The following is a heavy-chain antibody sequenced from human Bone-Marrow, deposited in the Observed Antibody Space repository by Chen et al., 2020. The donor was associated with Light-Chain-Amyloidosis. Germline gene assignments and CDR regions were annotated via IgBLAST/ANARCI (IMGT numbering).Heavy chain of an antibody. V-gene: IGHV3-74*03. CDR2: INSDGHVT. J-gene: IGHJ4*02. D-gene: IGHD3-10*01. Sequence: EVQLVESGGGVVRPGGSLRLSCAASGFSFNDHWMHWVRQAPGKGLEWVSRINSDGHVTTYADSVKGRVAISRENAKHTLYLQMNNLRAEDTATYYCARGLFGSGSALPLDFWGEGTLVTVSS. CDR1: GFSFNDHW. CDR3: ARGLFGSGSALPLDF.